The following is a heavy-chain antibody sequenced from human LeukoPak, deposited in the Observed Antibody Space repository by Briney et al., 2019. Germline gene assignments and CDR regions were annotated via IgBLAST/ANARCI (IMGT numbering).Heavy chain of an antibody. J-gene: IGHJ5*02. Sequence: GGSLRLSCAASGFTFTNYAMNWVRQAPGKGLEWVATVSYDGTDTSYADSVKGRFAIFRDNSKNTLYLQMNSLRTEDTAVNYRVRVSGFCTNGVCPSFDPWGQGTLVTVSS. V-gene: IGHV3-30*09. CDR2: VSYDGTDT. D-gene: IGHD2-8*01. CDR3: VRVSGFCTNGVCPSFDP. CDR1: GFTFTNYA.